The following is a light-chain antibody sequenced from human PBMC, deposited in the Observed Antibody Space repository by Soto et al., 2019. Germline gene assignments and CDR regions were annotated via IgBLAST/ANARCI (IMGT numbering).Light chain of an antibody. Sequence: QSALTQPASVSGSPGQSITISCTGSSSDVGGYNYVSWYQQHPSKAPQLMIYDVSNRPSGVSNRFSGSKSGNTASLTISGLQAEDAADYCCSSYTSSSAPVFGGGTKLTVL. CDR3: SSYTSSSAPV. CDR2: DVS. CDR1: SSDVGGYNY. J-gene: IGLJ2*01. V-gene: IGLV2-14*01.